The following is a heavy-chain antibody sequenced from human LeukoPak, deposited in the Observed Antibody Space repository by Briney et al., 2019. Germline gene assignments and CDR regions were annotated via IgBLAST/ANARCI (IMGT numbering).Heavy chain of an antibody. V-gene: IGHV3-21*01. CDR3: AKELNTVNDY. CDR2: ITSSSGYI. Sequence: GGSLRLSCAASGFPFSNYKMNWARQAPGKGLEWVSSITSSSGYIYYADSVKGRFTISRDNAKNSLYLQMNSLRADDTAVYYCAKELNTVNDYWGQGTLVTVSS. CDR1: GFPFSNYK. D-gene: IGHD4-17*01. J-gene: IGHJ4*02.